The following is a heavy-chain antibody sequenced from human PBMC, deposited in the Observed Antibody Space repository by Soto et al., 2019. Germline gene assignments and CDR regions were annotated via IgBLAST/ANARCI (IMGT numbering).Heavy chain of an antibody. V-gene: IGHV4-39*01. CDR3: ARQDIVVVVAATWAFDI. D-gene: IGHD2-15*01. CDR1: GGSISSSSYY. J-gene: IGHJ3*02. CDR2: IYYSGST. Sequence: PSETLSLTCTVSGGSISSSSYYWGWIRQPPGKGLEWIGSIYYSGSTYYNPSLKSRVTISVDTSKNQFSLKLSSVTAADTAVYYCARQDIVVVVAATWAFDILCKGKMLTVSS.